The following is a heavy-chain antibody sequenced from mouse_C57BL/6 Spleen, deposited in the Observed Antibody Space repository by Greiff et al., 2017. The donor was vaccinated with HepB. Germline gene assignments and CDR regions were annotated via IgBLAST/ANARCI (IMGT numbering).Heavy chain of an antibody. CDR2: IDPETGGT. J-gene: IGHJ2*01. CDR3: SRCITTVVASDY. D-gene: IGHD1-1*01. Sequence: VQLQQSGAELVRPGASVTLSCKASGYTFTDYEMHWVKQTPVHGLEWIGAIDPETGGTAYNQKFKGKAILTADKSSSTAYMELRSLTSEDSAVYYCSRCITTVVASDYWGQGTTLTVSS. V-gene: IGHV1-15*01. CDR1: GYTFTDYE.